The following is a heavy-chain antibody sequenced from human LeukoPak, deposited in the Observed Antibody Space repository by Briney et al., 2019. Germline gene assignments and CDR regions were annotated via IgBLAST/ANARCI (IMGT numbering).Heavy chain of an antibody. J-gene: IGHJ4*02. CDR1: GGSISSYY. CDR3: ARGEYYYDSSGYFDY. Sequence: SETLSLTCTVAGGSISSYYWSWIRQPPGKGLEWIGYIYYSGSTNYNPSLKSRVTISVDTSKNQFSLKLSSVTAADTAVYYCARGEYYYDSSGYFDYWGQGTLVTVSS. V-gene: IGHV4-59*01. D-gene: IGHD3-22*01. CDR2: IYYSGST.